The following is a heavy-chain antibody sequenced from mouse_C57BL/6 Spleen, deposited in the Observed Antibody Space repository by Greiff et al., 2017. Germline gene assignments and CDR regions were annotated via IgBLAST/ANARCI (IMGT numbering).Heavy chain of an antibody. D-gene: IGHD2-12*01. J-gene: IGHJ2*01. CDR3: ARHEDHVYDYCDY. CDR1: GYTFTEYT. CDR2: FCPGSGSV. V-gene: IGHV1-62-2*01. Sequence: VHLVESGAELVKPGASVKLSCKASGYTFTEYTIHWVKQRSGQGLEWIGWFCPGSGSVKYNEKFQDKATLTADTSSSTVYLELSRLTSEDSAVYVCARHEDHVYDYCDYWGQGSTLT.